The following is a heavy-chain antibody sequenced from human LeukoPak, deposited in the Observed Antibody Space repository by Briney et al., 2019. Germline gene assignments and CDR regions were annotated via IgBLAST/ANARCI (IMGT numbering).Heavy chain of an antibody. Sequence: PGGSLRLSCAASGFTFSSYAIHWVRQAPGKALEWVAYISYNGNNKYEDSVKGRFTISRDNSKNTLHLQMNGLRAEDTAVYYCARDPLDISRWANAFDIWGQGTTVIVSS. CDR2: ISYNGNN. CDR1: GFTFSSYA. D-gene: IGHD5-12*01. CDR3: ARDPLDISRWANAFDI. V-gene: IGHV3-30*04. J-gene: IGHJ3*02.